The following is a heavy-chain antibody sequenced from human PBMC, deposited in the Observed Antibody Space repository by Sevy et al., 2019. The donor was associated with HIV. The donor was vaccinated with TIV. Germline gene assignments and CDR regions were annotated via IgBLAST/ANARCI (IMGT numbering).Heavy chain of an antibody. J-gene: IGHJ1*01. Sequence: SETLSLTCTVSGGSISGSTYYWGWIRQPPGKGLEWIGSIYYSGSTYYSPSLTSRVTISVDTSKNQFSLKLSSVTAADTAVYYCASLGYTWELLEYFNHWGQGTLVTVSS. V-gene: IGHV4-39*01. CDR2: IYYSGST. CDR3: ASLGYTWELLEYFNH. D-gene: IGHD1-26*01. CDR1: GGSISGSTYY.